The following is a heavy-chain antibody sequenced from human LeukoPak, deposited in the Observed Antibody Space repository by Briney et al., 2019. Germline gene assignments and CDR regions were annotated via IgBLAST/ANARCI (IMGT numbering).Heavy chain of an antibody. D-gene: IGHD3-10*01. CDR3: AAITMVRGLPSWNAFDI. CDR1: GYTLTELS. Sequence: ASVKVSCKVSGYTLTELSMHRVRQAPGKGLEWMGGFDPEDGETIYAQKFQGRVTMTEDTSTDTAYMELSSLRSEDTAVYYCAAITMVRGLPSWNAFDIWGQGTMVTVSS. CDR2: FDPEDGET. J-gene: IGHJ3*02. V-gene: IGHV1-24*01.